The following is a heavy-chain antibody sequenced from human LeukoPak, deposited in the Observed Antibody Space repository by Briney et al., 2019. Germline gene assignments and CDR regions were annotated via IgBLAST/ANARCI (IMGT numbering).Heavy chain of an antibody. CDR1: GFTFSSYS. CDR3: ARANGYVWGSYRPSPEYYFDY. Sequence: PGGSLRLSCAASGFTFSSYSMNWVRQAPGKGLEWVSYISSSSSTIYYADSVKGRFTISRDNAKNSLYLQMNSLRAEDTAVYYCARANGYVWGSYRPSPEYYFDYWGQGTLVTVSS. CDR2: ISSSSSTI. J-gene: IGHJ4*02. D-gene: IGHD3-16*02. V-gene: IGHV3-48*01.